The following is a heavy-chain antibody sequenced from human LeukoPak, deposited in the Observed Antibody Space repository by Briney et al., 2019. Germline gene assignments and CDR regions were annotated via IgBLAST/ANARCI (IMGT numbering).Heavy chain of an antibody. CDR3: SRGRVSSSTWYSTYYYYFYMDV. J-gene: IGHJ6*03. CDR1: DDSITMSY. D-gene: IGHD1-1*01. CDR2: VDHTGRT. V-gene: IGHV4-59*01. Sequence: SETLSLTCSVSDDSITMSYWTWIRQPPGKGLEWIGYVDHTGRTTFNPSLNGRVSISRDTTKNLFSLRLRSVTAADTAVYFCSRGRVSSSTWYSTYYYYFYMDVWGKGTTVTVSS.